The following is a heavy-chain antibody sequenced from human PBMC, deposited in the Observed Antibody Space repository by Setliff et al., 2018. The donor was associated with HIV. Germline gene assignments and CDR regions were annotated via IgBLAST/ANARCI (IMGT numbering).Heavy chain of an antibody. CDR2: IIPIFGTA. D-gene: IGHD3-22*01. V-gene: IGHV1-69*06. Sequence: SVKVSCKASGYTFTSYAMHWVRQAPGQGLEWMGGIIPIFGTANYAQKFQGRVTITADKSTSTAYMELSSLTSDDAAVYFCARDNVDSDSRTYLHHWGQGTLVTVSS. CDR1: GYTFTSYA. CDR3: ARDNVDSDSRTYLHH. J-gene: IGHJ5*02.